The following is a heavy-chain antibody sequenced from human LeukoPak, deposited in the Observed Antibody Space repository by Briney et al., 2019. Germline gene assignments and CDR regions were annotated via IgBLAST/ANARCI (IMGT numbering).Heavy chain of an antibody. V-gene: IGHV3-30*18. CDR2: ISYDGSNK. Sequence: GGSLRLSCTASGFTFSNYGMHWVRQAPGKGLEWVAVISYDGSNKYYADSVKGRFTISRDNSKNTLYLQMNSLRAEDTAVYYCAKGDIGYDILTGYYDYWGQGTLVTVSS. D-gene: IGHD3-9*01. CDR1: GFTFSNYG. J-gene: IGHJ4*02. CDR3: AKGDIGYDILTGYYDY.